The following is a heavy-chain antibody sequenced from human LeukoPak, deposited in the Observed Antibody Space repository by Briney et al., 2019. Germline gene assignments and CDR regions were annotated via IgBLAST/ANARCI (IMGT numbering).Heavy chain of an antibody. CDR1: GGTFSSYA. CDR2: IIPIFGTA. J-gene: IGHJ4*02. CDR3: ARDTIAAAGKGEGDY. Sequence: SVKVSCKASGGTFSSYAISWVRQAPGQGLEWMGGIIPIFGTANYAQKFQGRVTITADESTSTAYMELSSLRSEDTAVYYCARDTIAAAGKGEGDYWGQGTLVTVSS. D-gene: IGHD6-13*01. V-gene: IGHV1-69*01.